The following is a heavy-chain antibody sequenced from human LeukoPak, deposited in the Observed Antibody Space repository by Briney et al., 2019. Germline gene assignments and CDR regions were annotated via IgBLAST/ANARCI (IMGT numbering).Heavy chain of an antibody. J-gene: IGHJ5*02. D-gene: IGHD3-3*01. Sequence: GGSLRLSCSASGFTFSSYSMNWVRQAPGKGLEWVSSISSSSSYIYYADSVKGRFTISRDNAKNSLYLQMNSLRAEDTAVYYCASGYDFWSGYYPQAADPWGQGTLVTVSS. CDR2: ISSSSSYI. CDR1: GFTFSSYS. V-gene: IGHV3-21*01. CDR3: ASGYDFWSGYYPQAADP.